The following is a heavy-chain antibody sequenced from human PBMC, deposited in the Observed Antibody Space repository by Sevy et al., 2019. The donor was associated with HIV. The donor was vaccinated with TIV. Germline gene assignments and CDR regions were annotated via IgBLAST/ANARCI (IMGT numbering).Heavy chain of an antibody. Sequence: GGSLRLSCAASGFTFSSYGMHWVRQAPGKGLEWVAVISYDGSNKYYADSVKGRFTISRDNSKNTLYLQMNSLRAEDTAVYCWGKVGDILTGTLDYWGQGTLVTVSS. D-gene: IGHD3-9*01. J-gene: IGHJ4*02. CDR2: ISYDGSNK. V-gene: IGHV3-30*18. CDR1: GFTFSSYG. CDR3: GKVGDILTGTLDY.